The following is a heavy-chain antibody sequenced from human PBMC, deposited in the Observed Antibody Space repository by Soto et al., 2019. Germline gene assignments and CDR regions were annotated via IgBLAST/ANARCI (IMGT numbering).Heavy chain of an antibody. D-gene: IGHD5-18*01. CDR1: GGTFGTYT. CDR2: IIPYLDIT. J-gene: IGHJ4*02. Sequence: QVQLVQSGAEVKKPGSSVKVSCKASGGTFGTYTISWVRQAPGQGLEWMVRIIPYLDITDYAQKFQGRFTIAADKSTTTAYMELNRLRSEDTAVYFCARDTTYWGQGTLVTVSS. V-gene: IGHV1-69*02. CDR3: ARDTTY.